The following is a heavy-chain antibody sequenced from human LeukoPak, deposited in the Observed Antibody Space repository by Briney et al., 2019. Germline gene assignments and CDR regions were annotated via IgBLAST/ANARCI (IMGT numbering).Heavy chain of an antibody. J-gene: IGHJ6*03. V-gene: IGHV1-2*02. CDR3: AREGTVAYPFYYYYYYMDV. Sequence: ASVKVSCKASGYTFTSYDINWVRQATGQGLEWMGWINPNSGGTNYAQKFQGRVTMTRDTCISTAYMELSRLRSDDTAVYYCAREGTVAYPFYYYYYYMDVWGKGTTVTVSS. CDR1: GYTFTSYD. D-gene: IGHD6-19*01. CDR2: INPNSGGT.